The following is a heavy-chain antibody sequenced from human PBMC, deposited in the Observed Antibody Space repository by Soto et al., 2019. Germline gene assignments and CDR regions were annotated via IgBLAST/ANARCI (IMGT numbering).Heavy chain of an antibody. V-gene: IGHV4-59*01. J-gene: IGHJ5*02. D-gene: IGHD6-25*01. CDR1: GGSISSYY. CDR2: IYYSGST. CDR3: GRGGKQRMCNWFDR. Sequence: SETLSLTCTVSGGSISSYYWSWIRQPPGKGLEWIGYIYYSGSTNYNPSLKSRVTISVDTSKNQFSLKLSSVTAADTAVYYCGRGGKQRMCNWFDRWGQGTLVTVSS.